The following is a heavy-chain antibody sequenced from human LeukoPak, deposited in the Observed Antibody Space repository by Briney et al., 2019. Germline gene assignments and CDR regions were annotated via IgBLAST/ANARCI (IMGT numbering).Heavy chain of an antibody. J-gene: IGHJ4*02. V-gene: IGHV1-2*06. CDR1: GGTFSTYA. D-gene: IGHD6-13*01. CDR3: ARDQGSLTRSWYTGY. CDR2: INPYSGDT. Sequence: EASVKVSCKASGGTFSTYAISWVRQAPGQGLEWMGRINPYSGDTNFAQKFQGRVTMTRDTSITTAYMDLSSLTPDDTAVHFCARDQGSLTRSWYTGYWGQGTQVTVSS.